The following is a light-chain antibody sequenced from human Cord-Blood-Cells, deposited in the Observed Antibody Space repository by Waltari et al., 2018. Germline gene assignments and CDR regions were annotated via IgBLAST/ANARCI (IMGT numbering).Light chain of an antibody. Sequence: DIQMTQSPSSLSASVGDRVTITCRASQSISSYLNWYQQKPGKAPKLLIYAAASLQSGVPSRCSGSGSGTDFTLTISSLQPEDFATYYCQQRYSTPPSFGQGTKLEIK. J-gene: IGKJ2*03. V-gene: IGKV1-39*01. CDR3: QQRYSTPPS. CDR2: AAA. CDR1: QSISSY.